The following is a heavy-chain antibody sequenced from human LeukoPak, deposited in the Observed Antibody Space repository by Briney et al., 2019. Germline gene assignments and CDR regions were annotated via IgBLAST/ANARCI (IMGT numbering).Heavy chain of an antibody. D-gene: IGHD6-13*01. CDR3: ASHGKAAITAAGTGGVDCFDL. CDR2: INHSGST. CDR1: GGSFSAYY. V-gene: IGHV4-34*01. Sequence: SETLSLTCAVYGGSFSAYYWSWMRQPPGKGLEWTGEINHSGSTNYNPSLKSRVTISVDTSKNQFSLKLSSVTAADTAVYYCASHGKAAITAAGTGGVDCFDLWGQGTLVTVSS. J-gene: IGHJ5*02.